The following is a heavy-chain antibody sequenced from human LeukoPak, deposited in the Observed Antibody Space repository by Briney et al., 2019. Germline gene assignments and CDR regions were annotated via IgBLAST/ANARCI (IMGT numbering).Heavy chain of an antibody. CDR2: ISGSGGST. CDR1: GFTFSTYA. J-gene: IGHJ5*02. Sequence: PGGSLRLSCAASGFTFSTYAMNWVRQAPGKGLEWVSVISGSGGSTYYADSVKGRFTISRDNSKNTLYLQMNSLRVEDTAVYYCAKAGPASSDYLNWFDPRGQGTLVTVSS. D-gene: IGHD3-22*01. V-gene: IGHV3-23*01. CDR3: AKAGPASSDYLNWFDP.